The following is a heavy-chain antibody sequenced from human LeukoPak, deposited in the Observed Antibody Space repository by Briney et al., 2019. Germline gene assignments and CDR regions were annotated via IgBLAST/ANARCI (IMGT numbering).Heavy chain of an antibody. D-gene: IGHD6-13*01. J-gene: IGHJ5*02. CDR3: ARDWIAAPSGVGWFDP. CDR1: GYSISSGYY. CDR2: IYHSGST. Sequence: SETLSLTCTVSGYSISSGYYWGWIRQPPGKGLEWIGSIYHSGSTYYNPSLKSRVTISVDTSKNQFSLKLSSVTAADTAVYYCARDWIAAPSGVGWFDPWGQGTLVTVSS. V-gene: IGHV4-38-2*02.